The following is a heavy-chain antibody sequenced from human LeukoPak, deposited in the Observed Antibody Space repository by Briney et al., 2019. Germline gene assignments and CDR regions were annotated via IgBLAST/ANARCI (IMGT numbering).Heavy chain of an antibody. V-gene: IGHV3-23*01. J-gene: IGHJ4*02. Sequence: GGSLRLSCAASGFTFSSYAMSWVRQAPGKGLEWVSAISGSRGSTYYADSVKGRFTISRDNSKNTLYLQMNSLRAEDTAVYYCAKATYYDFWSGYYLDYWGQGTLVTVSS. CDR3: AKATYYDFWSGYYLDY. CDR2: ISGSRGST. CDR1: GFTFSSYA. D-gene: IGHD3-3*01.